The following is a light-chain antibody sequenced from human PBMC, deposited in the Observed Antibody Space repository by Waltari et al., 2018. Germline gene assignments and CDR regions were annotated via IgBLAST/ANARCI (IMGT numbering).Light chain of an antibody. Sequence: EIVMTQSPDTLSVFPGETATLSCRASQSVSRSVAWYQQKPGQAPRLLVFGASTRATGVADSFVGRGSGTVFTLTISGLESDDFATYYCQQYDDWPPAYTFGQGTKLEIK. CDR2: GAS. CDR1: QSVSRS. CDR3: QQYDDWPPAYT. J-gene: IGKJ2*01. V-gene: IGKV3-15*01.